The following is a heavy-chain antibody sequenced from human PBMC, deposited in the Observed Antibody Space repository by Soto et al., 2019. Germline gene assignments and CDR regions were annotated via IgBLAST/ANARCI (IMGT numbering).Heavy chain of an antibody. CDR2: IYYSGST. V-gene: IGHV4-59*01. CDR3: ARVSGWTEFDY. Sequence: SETLSLTCTVSGPSISSYYWSWVRQPPGKGLEWIGYIYYSGSTNYNPSLKSRVTISVDTSKNQFSLKLSSVTAADTAVYYCARVSGWTEFDYWGQGTLVTVSS. CDR1: GPSISSYY. D-gene: IGHD6-19*01. J-gene: IGHJ4*02.